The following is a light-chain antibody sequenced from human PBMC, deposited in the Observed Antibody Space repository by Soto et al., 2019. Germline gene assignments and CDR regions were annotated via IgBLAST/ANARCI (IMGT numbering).Light chain of an antibody. CDR3: QQYGSSPRT. CDR2: GAS. Sequence: EIVLTQSPGTLSLSPGERATLSCRASQSVSSSYLAWYQQKPGQAPRLLIYGASSRATGIPDRFSGSGSGTDFTLTISRLEPEDVEVYYCQQYGSSPRTFGQGTKVDIK. J-gene: IGKJ1*01. CDR1: QSVSSSY. V-gene: IGKV3-20*01.